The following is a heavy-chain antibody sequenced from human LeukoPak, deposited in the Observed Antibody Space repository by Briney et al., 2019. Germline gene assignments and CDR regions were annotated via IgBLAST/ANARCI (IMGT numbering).Heavy chain of an antibody. CDR1: GYTLTELS. J-gene: IGHJ4*02. D-gene: IGHD3-10*01. CDR2: FDPEDGET. V-gene: IGHV1-24*01. CDR3: ATDHGPRGVIIAKTGH. Sequence: ASVKASCKVSGYTLTELSMHWVRQAPGKGLEWMGGFDPEDGETIYAQKFQGRVTMTEDTSTDTAYMELSSLRSEDTAVYYCATDHGPRGVIIAKTGHWGQGTLVTVSS.